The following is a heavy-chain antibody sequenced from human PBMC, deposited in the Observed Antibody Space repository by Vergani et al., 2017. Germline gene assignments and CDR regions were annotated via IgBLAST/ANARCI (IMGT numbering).Heavy chain of an antibody. Sequence: VQLVESGGGLVQPGRSLRLSCAASGFTFSSYGMHWVRQAPGKGLEWVAVISYDGSNKYYADSVKGRFTISRDNSKNTLYLQMNSLRAEDTAVYYCAKDQYQLLYYYYGMDVWGQGTTVTVSS. CDR2: ISYDGSNK. V-gene: IGHV3-30*18. CDR1: GFTFSSYG. J-gene: IGHJ6*02. CDR3: AKDQYQLLYYYYGMDV. D-gene: IGHD2-2*01.